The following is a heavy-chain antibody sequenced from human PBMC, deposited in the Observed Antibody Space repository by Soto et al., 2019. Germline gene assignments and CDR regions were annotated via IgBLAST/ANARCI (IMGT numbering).Heavy chain of an antibody. J-gene: IGHJ6*03. V-gene: IGHV4-59*08. CDR3: ARRGKKSFYYYMDV. CDR1: GCSISSYD. CDR2: VFSSGST. Sequence: ASETLSLTCTVSGCSISSYDWTWVRQSPGKGLEWIGYVFSSGSTNYNPSLESRVTISLDTSKNQFSLKVISVTAADTAVYYCARRGKKSFYYYMDVWGKGTTVTVSS.